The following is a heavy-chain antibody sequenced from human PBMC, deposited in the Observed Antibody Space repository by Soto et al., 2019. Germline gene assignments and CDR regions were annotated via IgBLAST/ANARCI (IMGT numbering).Heavy chain of an antibody. J-gene: IGHJ5*02. D-gene: IGHD5-12*01. CDR3: ARYRVAWITRCWFDP. Sequence: QVQLQQWGAGLLKPSETLSLTCAVYGGSFSGYYWSWIRQPPGKGLEWIGEINHSGSTNYNPSLRSRGTRSVDTSNIHFSLKLSSVTVAVTAVYYWARYRVAWITRCWFDPWGQGTLVTVSS. CDR1: GGSFSGYY. CDR2: INHSGST. V-gene: IGHV4-34*01.